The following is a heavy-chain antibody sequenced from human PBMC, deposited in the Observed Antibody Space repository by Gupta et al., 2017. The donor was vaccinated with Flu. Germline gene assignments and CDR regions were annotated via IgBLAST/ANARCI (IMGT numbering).Heavy chain of an antibody. D-gene: IGHD3-10*01. CDR1: GFTFGDFW. CDR3: ARNRGWEQFDY. CDR2: INQDGSNK. V-gene: IGHV3-7*01. Sequence: EVQLVESGGGLVPPGGSLRLTCAAPGFTFGDFWINWVRQAPGKGLEWVANINQDGSNKNYVDSLKGRFTVSRDNAKNSLYLQVDSLRAEDTAVYFCARNRGWEQFDYWGQGTLVTVSS. J-gene: IGHJ4*02.